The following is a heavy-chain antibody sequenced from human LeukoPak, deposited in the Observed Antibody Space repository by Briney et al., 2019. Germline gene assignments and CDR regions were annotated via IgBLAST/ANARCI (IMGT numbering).Heavy chain of an antibody. J-gene: IGHJ4*02. V-gene: IGHV3-11*01. CDR3: RSDDSLTGYYPTPNDF. CDR2: ISSSGSTI. D-gene: IGHD3-9*01. Sequence: GSLRLSCAASGFTFSDYYMSWIRQAPGKGLEWVSYISSSGSTIYYADSVKGRFTISSDNDTNSLYLQMISMRAEATAVYYYRSDDSLTGYYPTPNDFWGQGTLVTVSS. CDR1: GFTFSDYY.